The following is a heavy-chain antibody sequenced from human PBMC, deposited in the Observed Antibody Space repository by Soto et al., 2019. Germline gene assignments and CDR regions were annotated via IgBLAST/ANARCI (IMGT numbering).Heavy chain of an antibody. D-gene: IGHD2-15*01. CDR2: VYYTGST. J-gene: IGHJ3*02. Sequence: SETLSLTCTVSGGSISNFYWSWIRQPPGKGLEWIGYVYYTGSTSYNPSLKRRVTFSADSSRGQFSLRLNSVTAADTAVYYCARAVGCCSVVTCSVVQYYYAFDIWGQGTMVTVSS. CDR1: GGSISNFY. V-gene: IGHV4-59*08. CDR3: ARAVGCCSVVTCSVVQYYYAFDI.